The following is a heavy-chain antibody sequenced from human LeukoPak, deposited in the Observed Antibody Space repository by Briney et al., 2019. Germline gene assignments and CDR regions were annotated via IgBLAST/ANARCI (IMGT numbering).Heavy chain of an antibody. D-gene: IGHD4-17*01. CDR2: IYYRGST. V-gene: IGHV4-61*01. CDR1: GGSVSSGSYY. CDR3: ARGAYGDPTSFDY. J-gene: IGHJ4*02. Sequence: IPSETLSLTCTVSGGSVSSGSYYWSWIRQPPGKGLEWIGYIYYRGSTNYNPSLKSRVTISVDTSKNQFSLKLSSVTAADTAVYYCARGAYGDPTSFDYWGQGTLVTVSS.